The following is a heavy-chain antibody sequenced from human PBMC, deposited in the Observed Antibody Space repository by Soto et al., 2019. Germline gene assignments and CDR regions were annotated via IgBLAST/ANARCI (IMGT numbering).Heavy chain of an antibody. V-gene: IGHV4-59*12. CDR3: ARDLYSSGWYYFDY. CDR1: GGSITSYY. D-gene: IGHD6-19*01. CDR2: IYYSGST. Sequence: SDTLSLPCTVSGGSITSYYLSWIRQPPGKGLEWIGYIYYSGSTNYNPSLKSRVTISVDTSKNQFSLKLSSVTAAATAVYYCARDLYSSGWYYFDYWGQGTLVTVSS. J-gene: IGHJ4*02.